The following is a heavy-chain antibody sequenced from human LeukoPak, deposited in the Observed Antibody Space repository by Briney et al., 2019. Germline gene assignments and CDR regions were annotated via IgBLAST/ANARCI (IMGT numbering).Heavy chain of an antibody. Sequence: PSETLSLTCSVSGGSMSGYYWSWIRQPPGKGLEWIGYKYDSGSTNYNFSLKSRVTISVDKSKNQFSLKLSSVTAADTAVYYCARDHYYDSSGSMLDAFDIWGQGTMVTVSS. J-gene: IGHJ3*02. D-gene: IGHD3-22*01. V-gene: IGHV4-59*12. CDR2: KYDSGST. CDR1: GGSMSGYY. CDR3: ARDHYYDSSGSMLDAFDI.